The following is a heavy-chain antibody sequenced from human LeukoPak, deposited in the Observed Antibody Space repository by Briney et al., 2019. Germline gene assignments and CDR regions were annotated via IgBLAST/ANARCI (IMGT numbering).Heavy chain of an antibody. CDR1: GFTFSSYS. D-gene: IGHD4-17*01. Sequence: PGGSLRLSCAASGFTFSSYSMNWVRQPAGKGLEWIGRIYTSGSTTYNPSLKSRVTMSVDTSKSQFSLNLMSVTAADTAVYYCTRDTGTTGEVKFDPWGQGTLVTVSS. J-gene: IGHJ5*02. V-gene: IGHV4-4*07. CDR3: TRDTGTTGEVKFDP. CDR2: IYTSGST.